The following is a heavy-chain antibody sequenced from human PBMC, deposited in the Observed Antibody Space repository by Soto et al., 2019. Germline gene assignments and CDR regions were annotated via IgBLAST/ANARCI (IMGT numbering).Heavy chain of an antibody. CDR1: GFTFTSSA. V-gene: IGHV1-58*01. D-gene: IGHD3-16*01. CDR2: IVVGSGNT. Sequence: QMQLVQSGPEVKKPGTSVKVSCKASGFTFTSSAVQWVRQARGQRLAWIGWIVVGSGNTNYAQKFQERVTITRDMSTSTAYMELSSLRSEDTAVYYCARLNRRGGVYFQHCGQGTLVTVSS. J-gene: IGHJ1*01. CDR3: ARLNRRGGVYFQH.